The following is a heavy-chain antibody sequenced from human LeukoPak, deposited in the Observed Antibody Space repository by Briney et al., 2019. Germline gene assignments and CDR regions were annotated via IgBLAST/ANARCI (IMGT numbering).Heavy chain of an antibody. Sequence: ASVKVSCTASGYTFTRYYMHWVRQAPGQGLEWMGAINPSGGSASYTQKFQGRVTMTTDTSTSTVYMEVSSLRSEDTAVFCCALLLQGYWGQGTLVTVSS. D-gene: IGHD2-15*01. CDR3: ALLLQGY. V-gene: IGHV1-46*01. J-gene: IGHJ4*02. CDR2: INPSGGSA. CDR1: GYTFTRYY.